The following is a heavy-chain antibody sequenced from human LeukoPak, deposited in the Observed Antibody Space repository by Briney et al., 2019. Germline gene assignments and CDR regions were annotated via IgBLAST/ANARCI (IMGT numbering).Heavy chain of an antibody. CDR3: ARDVGMATTY. CDR2: IYSGGST. D-gene: IGHD5-24*01. V-gene: IGHV3-53*01. J-gene: IGHJ4*02. CDR1: GFTVSSNY. Sequence: GGSLRLSCAASGFTVSSNYMSWVRQAPGKGLEWVSVIYSGGSTYYSDSVKSRFTISRDNSKNTLYLQMNSLRAEDTAVYYCARDVGMATTYWGQGTLVTVSS.